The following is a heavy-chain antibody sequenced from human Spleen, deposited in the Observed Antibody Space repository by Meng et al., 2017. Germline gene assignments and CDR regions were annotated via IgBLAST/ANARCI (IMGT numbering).Heavy chain of an antibody. J-gene: IGHJ2*01. CDR3: AREGTSYFDI. Sequence: GESLKISCAASGFVFGSLWMHWVRQAPGKGLEWIARIDSEGIGTNYAESVRGRFTISRDNAKNTMYLQMNSLRAEDTAVYYCAREGTSYFDIWGRGTLVTVSS. D-gene: IGHD4/OR15-4a*01. V-gene: IGHV3-74*01. CDR2: IDSEGIGT. CDR1: GFVFGSLW.